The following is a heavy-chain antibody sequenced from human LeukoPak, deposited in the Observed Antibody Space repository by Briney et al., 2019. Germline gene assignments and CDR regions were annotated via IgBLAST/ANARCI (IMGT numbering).Heavy chain of an antibody. CDR1: GGSISSYY. Sequence: PSETLSLTCTVSGGSISSYYWSWIRQPAGKGLEWIGRIYPSGSTNYNPSLESRVTMSVDTSKNQFSLKLSSVTAADTAVYYCARDLWLPTNRWFDYWGQGTLVTVSS. CDR2: IYPSGST. D-gene: IGHD3-22*01. CDR3: ARDLWLPTNRWFDY. V-gene: IGHV4-4*07. J-gene: IGHJ4*02.